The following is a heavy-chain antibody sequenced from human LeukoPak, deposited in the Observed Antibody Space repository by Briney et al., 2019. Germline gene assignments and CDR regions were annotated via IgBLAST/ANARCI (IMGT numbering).Heavy chain of an antibody. V-gene: IGHV1-69*13. CDR3: ARAPAAESEIDY. CDR2: IIPIFGTA. CDR1: GYTFSTHD. J-gene: IGHJ4*02. D-gene: IGHD6-13*01. Sequence: GASVKVSCKASGYTFSTHDINWVRQATGQGLEWMGGIIPIFGTANYAQKFQGRVTITADESTSTAYMELSSLRSEDTAVYYCARAPAAESEIDYWGQGALVTVSS.